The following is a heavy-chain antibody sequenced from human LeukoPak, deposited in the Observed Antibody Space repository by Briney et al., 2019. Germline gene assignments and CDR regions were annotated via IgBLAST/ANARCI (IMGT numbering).Heavy chain of an antibody. CDR2: INPNSGGT. D-gene: IGHD3-22*01. CDR1: GYIFTDYY. Sequence: ASVKVSCKASGYIFTDYYMHWVRQAPGQELGWMGRINPNSGGTNYAQKLQGRVTMTTDTSTSTAYMELRSLRSDDTAVYYCARAPRPTMTDYWGQGTLVTVSS. J-gene: IGHJ4*02. CDR3: ARAPRPTMTDY. V-gene: IGHV1/OR15-1*04.